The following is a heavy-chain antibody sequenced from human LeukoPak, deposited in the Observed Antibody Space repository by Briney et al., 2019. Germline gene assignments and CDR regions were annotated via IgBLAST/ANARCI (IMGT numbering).Heavy chain of an antibody. CDR1: GFTFSDTW. CDR3: TRVAGVRGVRYFYYMDV. D-gene: IGHD3-10*01. V-gene: IGHV3-49*04. Sequence: PGGSLRLSCAASGFTFSDTWMHWVRQAPGEGLEWVGFIRSKGYGGTTENAASVKGRFTISRDDSKSIAYLQMNSLKSEDTAVYYCTRVAGVRGVRYFYYMDVWGKGTTVTISS. CDR2: IRSKGYGGTT. J-gene: IGHJ6*03.